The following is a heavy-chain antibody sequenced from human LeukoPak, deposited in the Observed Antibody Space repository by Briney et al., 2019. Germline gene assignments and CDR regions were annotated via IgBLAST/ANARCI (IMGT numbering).Heavy chain of an antibody. Sequence: GGSLRLSCAASGFIFSSYAMSWVRQAQGKGLEWVSTINDRGDTTYYADSVRGRFTISRDKSKSTLYLQVNSLRAEDTAVYYCVSGWYFDYWGQGTLVTVSS. D-gene: IGHD6-19*01. V-gene: IGHV3-23*01. J-gene: IGHJ4*02. CDR2: INDRGDTT. CDR1: GFIFSSYA. CDR3: VSGWYFDY.